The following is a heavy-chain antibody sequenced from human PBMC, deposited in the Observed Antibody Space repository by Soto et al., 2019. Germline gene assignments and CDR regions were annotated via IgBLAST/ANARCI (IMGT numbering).Heavy chain of an antibody. J-gene: IGHJ4*02. CDR2: INPNGGDT. CDR3: ARAPYSCGLVFYLHY. V-gene: IGHV1-46*01. Sequence: GASVKVSCKASGYTFTYYHVHWVRQAPGQGLEWMGIINPNGGDTTYAQKFQGRVTMTRDTSTSTVYMEVSSLRSEDTALYYCARAPYSCGLVFYLHYWGQATLVTVS. CDR1: GYTFTYYH. D-gene: IGHD5-18*01.